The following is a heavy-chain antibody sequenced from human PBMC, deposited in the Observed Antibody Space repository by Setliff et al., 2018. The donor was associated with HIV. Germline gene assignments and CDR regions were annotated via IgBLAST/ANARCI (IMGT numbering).Heavy chain of an antibody. CDR3: ARGSTDGYYPGP. D-gene: IGHD1-26*01. CDR1: GGSFSGSY. Sequence: SETLSLTCAVYGGSFSGSYWNWIRQPPGKGMEWIGEINHSGSTNYNPFFKSRVTISGDTSKNQFSLKLTAATAADTAIYYCARGSTDGYYPGPWGQGALVTVSS. V-gene: IGHV4-34*01. CDR2: INHSGST. J-gene: IGHJ5*02.